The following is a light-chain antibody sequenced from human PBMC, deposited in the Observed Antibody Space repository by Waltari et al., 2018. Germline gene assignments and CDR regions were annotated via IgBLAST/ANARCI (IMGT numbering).Light chain of an antibody. CDR1: SGHSSNI. Sequence: QLVLTQSPSASASLGASVKLTCTLSSGHSSNIIAWHQQQPGTGPRYLMKVNSDGSHSKGDAIPDRCSGSRSGAELYLTIASLQSEDEADYYCQTGGHGTWVFGGGTKLTVL. J-gene: IGLJ3*02. V-gene: IGLV4-69*01. CDR3: QTGGHGTWV. CDR2: VNSDGSH.